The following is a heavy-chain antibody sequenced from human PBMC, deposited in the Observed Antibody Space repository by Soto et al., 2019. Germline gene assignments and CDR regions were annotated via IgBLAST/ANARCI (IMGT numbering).Heavy chain of an antibody. Sequence: PGGSLRLSCAASGFTFSDYYMSWIRQAPGKGLEWVSYISSSGSTIYYADSVKGRFTISRDNAKTSLYLQMNSLRAEDTAVYYCARERRGYSGYDAFDYCGQGTLVTXSS. CDR2: ISSSGSTI. CDR3: ARERRGYSGYDAFDY. CDR1: GFTFSDYY. J-gene: IGHJ4*02. D-gene: IGHD5-12*01. V-gene: IGHV3-11*01.